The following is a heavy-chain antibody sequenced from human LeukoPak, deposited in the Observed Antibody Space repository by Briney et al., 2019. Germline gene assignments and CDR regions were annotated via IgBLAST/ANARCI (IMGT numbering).Heavy chain of an antibody. V-gene: IGHV4-34*01. Sequence: SETLSLTCAVYGGSFSGYYWSWIRQSPGKGLEWSGEINHSGSTNYNPSLKSRVTISVDTSKNQFSLKLSYVTAADTAVYYCARAGYDYVWGSYRYPYFDYWGQGTLVTVSS. D-gene: IGHD3-16*02. CDR3: ARAGYDYVWGSYRYPYFDY. J-gene: IGHJ4*02. CDR1: GGSFSGYY. CDR2: INHSGST.